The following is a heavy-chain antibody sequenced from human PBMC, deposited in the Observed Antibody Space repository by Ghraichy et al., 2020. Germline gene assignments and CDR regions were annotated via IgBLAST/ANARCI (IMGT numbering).Heavy chain of an antibody. J-gene: IGHJ6*03. Sequence: ASVKVSCKVSGYTLTELSMHWVRQAPGKGLEWMGGFDPEDGETIYAQKFQGRVTMTEDTSTDTAYMELSSLRSEDTAVYYCATAGPDFWSGPYYYMDVWGKDTTVTGS. CDR1: GYTLTELS. D-gene: IGHD3-3*01. CDR3: ATAGPDFWSGPYYYMDV. V-gene: IGHV1-24*01. CDR2: FDPEDGET.